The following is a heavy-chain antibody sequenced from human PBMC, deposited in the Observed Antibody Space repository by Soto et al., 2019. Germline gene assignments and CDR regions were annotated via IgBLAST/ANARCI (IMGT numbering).Heavy chain of an antibody. J-gene: IGHJ4*02. CDR2: IYHSGST. Sequence: QVQLQESGPGLVRPSGTLSLTCAVSGGSISSDNWWSWVRQPPGKGLEWIGEIYHSGSTNYNPSLESRVTMSVVPSKNLFSLTLNSVTAAETAFYYCARDQGSHPGDWGQGTLVSVSS. CDR1: GGSISSDNW. V-gene: IGHV4-4*02. D-gene: IGHD6-13*01. CDR3: ARDQGSHPGD.